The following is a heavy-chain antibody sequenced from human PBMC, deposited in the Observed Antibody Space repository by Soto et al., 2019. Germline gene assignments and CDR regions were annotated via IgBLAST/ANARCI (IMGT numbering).Heavy chain of an antibody. D-gene: IGHD2-15*01. Sequence: GGSLRLSCAASGFTFSSYWMSWVRQAPGKGLEWVANIKQDGSEKYYVDSVKGRFTISRDNAKNSLYLQMNSLRAEDTAVYYCARAGGTVVVVAAVYDAFDIWGQGTMVTVS. CDR2: IKQDGSEK. CDR3: ARAGGTVVVVAAVYDAFDI. V-gene: IGHV3-7*01. CDR1: GFTFSSYW. J-gene: IGHJ3*02.